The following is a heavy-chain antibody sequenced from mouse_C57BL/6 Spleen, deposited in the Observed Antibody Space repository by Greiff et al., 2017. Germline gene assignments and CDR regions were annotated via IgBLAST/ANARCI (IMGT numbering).Heavy chain of an antibody. J-gene: IGHJ3*01. D-gene: IGHD1-1*01. CDR3: ANYGSTSFAY. V-gene: IGHV1-82*01. CDR2: IYPGDGDI. Sequence: VQLQQSGPELVKPGASVKISCKASGYAFSSSWMNWVKQRPGKGLEWIGRIYPGDGDINYNGKFKGKATLTADKSSSTAYMQLSSLTSEDSAVYFCANYGSTSFAYWGQGTLVTVSA. CDR1: GYAFSSSW.